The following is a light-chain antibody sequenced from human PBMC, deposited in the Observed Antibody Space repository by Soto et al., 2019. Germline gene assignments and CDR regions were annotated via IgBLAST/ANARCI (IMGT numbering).Light chain of an antibody. CDR1: TSNIGSNS. CDR2: NND. V-gene: IGLV1-44*01. CDR3: TAWDDTLNGPGVV. J-gene: IGLJ2*01. Sequence: QSVLTQPPSASGTPGQRVTISCSGRTSNIGSNSVNWYQQLPGTAPRLLIDNNDQRPSGVPDRFSGSKSGTAASLAIRGLQSDDEADYFCTAWDDTLNGPGVVFGGGTKVPVL.